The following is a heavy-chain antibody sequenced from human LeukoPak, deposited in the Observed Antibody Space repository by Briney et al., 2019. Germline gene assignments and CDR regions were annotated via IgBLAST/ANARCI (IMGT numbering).Heavy chain of an antibody. CDR1: GYTFTSYD. Sequence: ASVKVSCKASGYTFTSYDINWVRQATGQGLEWMGWMNPNSGNTGYAQKFQGRVTMTRNTSISTAYMELSSLRSEDTAVYYCARGEYQWLTQNYYYYYMDAWGKGTTVTVSS. CDR3: ARGEYQWLTQNYYYYYMDA. CDR2: MNPNSGNT. D-gene: IGHD6-19*01. J-gene: IGHJ6*03. V-gene: IGHV1-8*01.